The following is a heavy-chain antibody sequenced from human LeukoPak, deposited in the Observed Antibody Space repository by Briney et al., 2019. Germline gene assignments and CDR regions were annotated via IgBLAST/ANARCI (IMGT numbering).Heavy chain of an antibody. CDR1: GFTFSSYG. CDR2: ISYDGSNK. D-gene: IGHD6-19*01. V-gene: IGHV3-30*18. J-gene: IGHJ4*02. Sequence: PGGSLRLSCAASGFTFSSYGMHWVRQAPGKGLEWVAVISYDGSNKYYADSVKGRFTISRDNSKNTLYLQMNSLRAEDTAVYYCAKDFSVAMDYFDYWDQGTLVTVSS. CDR3: AKDFSVAMDYFDY.